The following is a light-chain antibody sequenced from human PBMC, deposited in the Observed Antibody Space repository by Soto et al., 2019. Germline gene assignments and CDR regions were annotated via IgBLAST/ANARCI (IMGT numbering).Light chain of an antibody. CDR3: LQRSNWLT. CDR2: GAS. CDR1: QSVSSY. J-gene: IGKJ4*01. Sequence: EIVLTQSPATLSLSPGERATLSCRASQSVSSYLAWYQQKPGQAPRLLIYGASNRATGIPARFSGSGSGTDFTLTISSLEPEDSAAYYCLQRSNWLTFGGGTKVEIK. V-gene: IGKV3-11*01.